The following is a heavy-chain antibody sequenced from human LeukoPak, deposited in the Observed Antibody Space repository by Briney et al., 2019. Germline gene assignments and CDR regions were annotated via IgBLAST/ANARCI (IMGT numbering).Heavy chain of an antibody. CDR3: ARGRDKTTGPAIDY. CDR2: ISPKSGDT. J-gene: IGHJ4*02. D-gene: IGHD1-7*01. CDR1: GYTFSGYH. Sequence: ASVKVSCKASGYTFSGYHMHWVRQAPGQGHEWMGWISPKSGDTNYAQNFQGRVTMTRDTSISTAYMELSRLTSDDTAVYYCARGRDKTTGPAIDYWGQGTLVTVSS. V-gene: IGHV1-2*02.